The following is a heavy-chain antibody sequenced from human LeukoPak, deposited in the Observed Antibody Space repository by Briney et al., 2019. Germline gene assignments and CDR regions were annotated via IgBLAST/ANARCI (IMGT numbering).Heavy chain of an antibody. CDR3: ARGVGSGWFGELKDYMDV. CDR2: IIPIFGTA. CDR1: GGTFSSYA. Sequence: EASVKVSCKASGGTFSSYAISWVRQAPGQGLEWMGGIIPIFGTANYAQKFQGRVTITADESTSTAYMELSSLRSEDTAVYYCARGVGSGWFGELKDYMDVWGKGTTVTISS. J-gene: IGHJ6*03. D-gene: IGHD3-10*01. V-gene: IGHV1-69*13.